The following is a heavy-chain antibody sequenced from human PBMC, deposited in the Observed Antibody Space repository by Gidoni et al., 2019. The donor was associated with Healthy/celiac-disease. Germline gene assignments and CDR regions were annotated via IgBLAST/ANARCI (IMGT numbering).Heavy chain of an antibody. J-gene: IGHJ6*02. CDR2: IYSGGST. V-gene: IGHV3-66*01. Sequence: EVQLVESGGGLVQPGGSLRLSCAASGFTVSSNYMSWVRQAPGKGLEWVSVIYSGGSTYYADSVKGRFTISRDNSKNTLYLQMNSLRAEDTAVYYCARERRPDYYDRRGGMDVWGQGTTVTVSS. D-gene: IGHD3-22*01. CDR3: ARERRPDYYDRRGGMDV. CDR1: GFTVSSNY.